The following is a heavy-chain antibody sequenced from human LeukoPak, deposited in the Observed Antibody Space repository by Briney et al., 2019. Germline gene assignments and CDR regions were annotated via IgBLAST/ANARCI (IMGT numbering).Heavy chain of an antibody. CDR3: ARGYCSSTSCRILGYYYGMDV. Sequence: PGGSLRLSCAAFGFTFSSYSMNWVRQAPGKGLEWVSSISSSSSYIYYADSVKGRFTISRDNAKNSLYLQMNSLRAEDTAVYYCARGYCSSTSCRILGYYYGMDVWGQGTTVTVSS. V-gene: IGHV3-21*01. J-gene: IGHJ6*02. CDR1: GFTFSSYS. D-gene: IGHD2-2*01. CDR2: ISSSSSYI.